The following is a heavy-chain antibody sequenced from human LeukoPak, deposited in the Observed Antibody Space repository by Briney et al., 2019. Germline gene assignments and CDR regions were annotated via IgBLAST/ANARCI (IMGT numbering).Heavy chain of an antibody. CDR2: IIPIFGTA. CDR3: ASTPPYDFWSGTASNWFDP. CDR1: GGTFSSYA. J-gene: IGHJ5*02. D-gene: IGHD3-3*01. Sequence: SVKVSCKASGGTFSSYAISWVRQAPGQGLEWMGGIIPIFGTANYAQKFQGRVTITTDESTSTAYMELSSLRSEDTAVYYCASTPPYDFWSGTASNWFDPWAREPWSPSPQ. V-gene: IGHV1-69*05.